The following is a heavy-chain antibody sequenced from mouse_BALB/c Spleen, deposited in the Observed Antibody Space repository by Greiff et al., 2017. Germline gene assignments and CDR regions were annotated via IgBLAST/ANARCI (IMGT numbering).Heavy chain of an antibody. CDR3: ARHSPDGKRAMDY. CDR1: GFSLTSYG. CDR2: IWSDGST. V-gene: IGHV2-6-2*01. Sequence: VHLVESGPDLVAPSQSLSITCTVSGFSLTSYGVHWVRQPPGKGLEWLVVIWSDGSTTYNSALKSRLSISKDNSKSQVFLKMNSLQTDDTAMYYCARHSPDGKRAMDYWGQGTSVTVSS. D-gene: IGHD2-1*01. J-gene: IGHJ4*01.